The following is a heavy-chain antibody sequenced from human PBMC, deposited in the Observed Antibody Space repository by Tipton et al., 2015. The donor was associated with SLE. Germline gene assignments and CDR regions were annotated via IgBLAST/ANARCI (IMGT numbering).Heavy chain of an antibody. CDR1: GGSLSGHY. CDR3: ARGFTTYSSSPEAFDI. J-gene: IGHJ3*02. CDR2: SNDSGKT. D-gene: IGHD6-6*01. V-gene: IGHV4-34*01. Sequence: TLSLTCAVYGGSLSGHYWSWIRQSPGKGLECIGESNDSGKTNYNPALKSRATLSVDTSRNQFSLRLTSVTAADTAVYYCARGFTTYSSSPEAFDIWGQGTMVTVSS.